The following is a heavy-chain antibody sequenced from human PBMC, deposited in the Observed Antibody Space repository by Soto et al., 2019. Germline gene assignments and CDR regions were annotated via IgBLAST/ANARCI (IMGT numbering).Heavy chain of an antibody. J-gene: IGHJ4*02. CDR3: AKSIGSWYNPPFDY. V-gene: IGHV3-21*04. CDR2: ISSSSSNI. Sequence: GGSLRLSCAASGFTFSSYSMNWVRQARGKGLVWVSSISSSSSNIYYADSMKGRFTISRDNSKNTLYLQMHSLRAEDTAVYYCAKSIGSWYNPPFDYWGQGTLVTVSS. CDR1: GFTFSSYS. D-gene: IGHD6-13*01.